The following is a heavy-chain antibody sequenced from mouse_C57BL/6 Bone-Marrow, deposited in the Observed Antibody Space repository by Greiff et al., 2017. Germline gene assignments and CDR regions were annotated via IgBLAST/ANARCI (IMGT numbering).Heavy chain of an antibody. J-gene: IGHJ2*01. Sequence: QVQLKQPGAELVRPGTSVKLSCKASGYTFTSYWLHWVKQRPGQGLEWIGVIDPSDSYTNYNQKFKGKATLTVDPSSSTAYMQLSSLTSEDSAVYYCARSGPYYYGSSYSYYFDYWGQGTTLTVSS. CDR1: GYTFTSYW. CDR3: ARSGPYYYGSSYSYYFDY. D-gene: IGHD1-1*01. V-gene: IGHV1-59*01. CDR2: IDPSDSYT.